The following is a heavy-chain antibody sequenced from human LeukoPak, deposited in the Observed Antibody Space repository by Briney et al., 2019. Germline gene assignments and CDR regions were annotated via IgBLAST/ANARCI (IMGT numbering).Heavy chain of an antibody. CDR1: GFTFSSYA. V-gene: IGHV3-30*14. Sequence: GGSLRLSCAASGFTFSSYAMHWVRQAPGKGLEWVALISYDGTNKYYADSVKGRFTISRDNSKNTLYLQMNSLRAEDTAVYYCASGRGGALVYWGQGTLVTVSS. J-gene: IGHJ4*02. CDR3: ASGRGGALVY. CDR2: ISYDGTNK. D-gene: IGHD3-10*01.